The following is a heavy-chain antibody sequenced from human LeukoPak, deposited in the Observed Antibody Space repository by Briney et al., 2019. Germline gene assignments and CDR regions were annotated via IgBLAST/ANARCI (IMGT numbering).Heavy chain of an antibody. Sequence: ASVKVSCKASGYTFTSYGISWVRQAPGQRLEWMGWINAGNGNTKYSQKFQGRVTITRDTSASTAYMELSSLRSEDTAVYYCAREWDLSSFDYWGQGTLVTVSS. CDR3: AREWDLSSFDY. CDR2: INAGNGNT. D-gene: IGHD1-26*01. V-gene: IGHV1-3*01. J-gene: IGHJ4*02. CDR1: GYTFTSYG.